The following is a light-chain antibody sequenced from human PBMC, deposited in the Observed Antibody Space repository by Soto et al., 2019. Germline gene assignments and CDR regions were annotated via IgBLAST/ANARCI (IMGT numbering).Light chain of an antibody. V-gene: IGKV3-11*01. CDR3: HQRSSWPRGT. CDR1: QSVSSY. J-gene: IGKJ1*01. CDR2: DAS. Sequence: ESVLTQSPATLSLSPGERATLCCRASQSVSSYLAWYQQKPGQGPRLLIYDASNRATGVSARFSGSGSGTDFTLTISSLEPEDFAVYYCHQRSSWPRGTFGQGTKVDIK.